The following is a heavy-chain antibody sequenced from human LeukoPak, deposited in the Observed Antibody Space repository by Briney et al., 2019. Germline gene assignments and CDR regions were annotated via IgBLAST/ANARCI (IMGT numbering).Heavy chain of an antibody. D-gene: IGHD3-22*01. J-gene: IGHJ5*02. CDR1: GGSISSYY. CDR2: IYTSGST. CDR3: ARTVAYYYDNWFDP. V-gene: IGHV4-4*07. Sequence: PSETLSLTCTVSGGSISSYYWSWIRQPAGKGLEWIGRIYTSGSTNYNPSLKSRVTMSVDTSKNQFSLKLSSATAADTAVYYCARTVAYYYDNWFDPWGQGTLVTVSS.